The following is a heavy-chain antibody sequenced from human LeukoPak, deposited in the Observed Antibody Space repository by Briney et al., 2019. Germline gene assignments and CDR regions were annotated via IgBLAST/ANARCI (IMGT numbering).Heavy chain of an antibody. Sequence: PSETLSLTCTVSGGSISSYYWSWIRQPAGKGLEWIGRIYTSGTTHYNPSLKRRVTMSVDTSKNQFSLKLRSVTAADSAFYYCARDRGYSGYVYMDVWGKGTAVTVSS. D-gene: IGHD5-12*01. V-gene: IGHV4-4*07. CDR1: GGSISSYY. J-gene: IGHJ6*03. CDR2: IYTSGTT. CDR3: ARDRGYSGYVYMDV.